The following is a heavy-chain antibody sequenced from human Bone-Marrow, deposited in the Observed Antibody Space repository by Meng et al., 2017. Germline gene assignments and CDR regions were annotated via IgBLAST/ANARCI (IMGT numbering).Heavy chain of an antibody. CDR1: GGSISSSNYW. D-gene: IGHD1-1*01. J-gene: IGHJ6*02. CDR3: ATDSTTYGMDV. V-gene: IGHV4-4*02. Sequence: QVQLQESGPGLVKPSGTLSLTCAVSGGSISSSNYWWSWVRQPPGKGLEWFGEIHHSGTTNYNSSLKSRVTVSVDKSKNQFSLKLTSVTAADTAVYYCATDSTTYGMDVWGQGTTVTVSS. CDR2: IHHSGTT.